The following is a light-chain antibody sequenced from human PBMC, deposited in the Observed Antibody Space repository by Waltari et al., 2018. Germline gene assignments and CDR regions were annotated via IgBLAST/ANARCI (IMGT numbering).Light chain of an antibody. J-gene: IGKJ2*01. V-gene: IGKV3-20*01. CDR2: GAS. Sequence: EIVLTQSPGTLSLSPGERATLSCRASQSVASSYLAWYQQKPGQAPSLLIYGASSRATGIPDRFSGSGSGTDFTLTISRREPEDFAVYYCHHFGSSPYTFGQGTKLEIK. CDR1: QSVASSY. CDR3: HHFGSSPYT.